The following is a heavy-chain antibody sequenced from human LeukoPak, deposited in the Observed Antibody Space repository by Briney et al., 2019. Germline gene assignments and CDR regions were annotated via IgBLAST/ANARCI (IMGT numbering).Heavy chain of an antibody. Sequence: GGSLRLSCAASGFTFSTYWMHWVRQAPGKGLVWVSRIDSYGSSTTYADSVKGRFTISRDNSKNTLYLQMNSLRAEDTAVYYCAKGCSGWLFCTGTDDYWGQGTLVTVSS. V-gene: IGHV3-74*01. D-gene: IGHD6-19*01. CDR3: AKGCSGWLFCTGTDDY. CDR1: GFTFSTYW. J-gene: IGHJ4*02. CDR2: IDSYGSST.